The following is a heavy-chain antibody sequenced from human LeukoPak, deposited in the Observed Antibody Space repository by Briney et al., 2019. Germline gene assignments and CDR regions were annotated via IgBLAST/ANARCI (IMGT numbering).Heavy chain of an antibody. CDR2: ISSNSNYI. CDR3: EATWGFYGSGTFDY. Sequence: GGSLRLSCKVSGLPFSTYSMNWVRQAPGKGLQWVSSISSNSNYIYYADSVKGRFTVSRDNARNSLFLQMNSLRVEDTAVYYCEATWGFYGSGTFDYWGQGTLVSVSS. J-gene: IGHJ4*02. V-gene: IGHV3-21*01. D-gene: IGHD3-10*01. CDR1: GLPFSTYS.